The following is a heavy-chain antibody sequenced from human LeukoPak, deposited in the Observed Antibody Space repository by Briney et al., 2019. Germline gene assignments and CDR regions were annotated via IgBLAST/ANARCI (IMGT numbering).Heavy chain of an antibody. CDR1: GFTVSSTY. Sequence: GGSLRLSCAASGFTVSSTYMSWVRQAPGKGLEYVSVIDSGGVTYYADSVKGRFTISRDDSKSTVYLQMNSLRAEDTAVYYCARPPPSLWGQGTLVTVSS. J-gene: IGHJ4*02. CDR3: ARPPPSL. V-gene: IGHV3-66*01. CDR2: IDSGGVT.